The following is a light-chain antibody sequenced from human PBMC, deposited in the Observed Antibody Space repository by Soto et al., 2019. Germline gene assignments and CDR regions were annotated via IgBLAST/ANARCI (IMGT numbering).Light chain of an antibody. V-gene: IGKV1D-12*01. CDR3: QQADTFPIT. Sequence: IQMTQSPATLPASVGERVTITCRASQNVNNWLAWYHQKPGKAPKLLIYAASSLQSGVPSRFSGSGFGTDFTLTISSLQPEDSAIYYCQQADTFPITFGQGTRLEIK. CDR2: AAS. CDR1: QNVNNW. J-gene: IGKJ5*01.